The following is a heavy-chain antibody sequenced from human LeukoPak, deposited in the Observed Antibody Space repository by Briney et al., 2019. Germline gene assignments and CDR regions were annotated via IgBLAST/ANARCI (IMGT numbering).Heavy chain of an antibody. CDR3: AKDLLLWFGELFV. J-gene: IGHJ4*02. CDR2: ISGSGGST. CDR1: GFTFSSYA. D-gene: IGHD3-10*01. Sequence: QPGGSLRLPCAASGFTFSSYAMSWFRQAPGKGLEWVSAISGSGGSTYYADSVKGRFTISRDNSKNTLYLQMNSLRAEDTAVYYCAKDLLLWFGELFVWGQGTLVTVSS. V-gene: IGHV3-23*01.